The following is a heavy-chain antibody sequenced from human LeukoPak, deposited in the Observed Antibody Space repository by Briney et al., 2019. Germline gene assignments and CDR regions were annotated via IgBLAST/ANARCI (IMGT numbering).Heavy chain of an antibody. CDR1: GYTFTGYY. Sequence: GASVKVSCKASGYTFTGYYMHWVRQAPGQGLEWMGWINPNSGGTSYAQKFQGRVTMTRDTSISTAYMELSRLRSDDTAVYYCARDREWLRCRGPFDYWGQGTLVTVSS. D-gene: IGHD5-12*01. J-gene: IGHJ4*02. CDR3: ARDREWLRCRGPFDY. V-gene: IGHV1-2*02. CDR2: INPNSGGT.